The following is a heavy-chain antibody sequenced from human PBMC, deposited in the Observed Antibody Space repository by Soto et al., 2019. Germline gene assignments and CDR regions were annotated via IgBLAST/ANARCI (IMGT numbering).Heavy chain of an antibody. CDR1: GFTFSNAW. J-gene: IGHJ6*02. Sequence: PGGSLRLSCAASGFTFSNAWMNWVRQAPGKGLEWVGRIKSKTDGGTTDYAAPVKGRFTISRDDSKNTLYLQMNSLKTEDTAVYYCTTDGQVRGYSGYDFYYYYGMDVWGQGTTVTVSS. CDR2: IKSKTDGGTT. V-gene: IGHV3-15*07. CDR3: TTDGQVRGYSGYDFYYYYGMDV. D-gene: IGHD5-12*01.